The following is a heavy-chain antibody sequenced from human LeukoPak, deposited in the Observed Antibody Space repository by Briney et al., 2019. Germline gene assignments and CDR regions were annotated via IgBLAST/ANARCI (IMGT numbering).Heavy chain of an antibody. Sequence: SKTLSLTCAVYGGSFSGYYWSWIRQPPGKGLEWIGEINHSGSTTYNPSLKSRITISVDMSKNQFSLKLSSVTAADTAVYYCAVGHYYHSSGYLFDSWGQGTLVTVSS. CDR1: GGSFSGYY. D-gene: IGHD3-22*01. J-gene: IGHJ4*02. CDR3: AVGHYYHSSGYLFDS. CDR2: INHSGST. V-gene: IGHV4-34*01.